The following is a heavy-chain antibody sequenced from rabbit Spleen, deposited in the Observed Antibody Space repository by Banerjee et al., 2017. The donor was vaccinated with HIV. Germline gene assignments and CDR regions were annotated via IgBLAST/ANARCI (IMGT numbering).Heavy chain of an antibody. V-gene: IGHV1S40*01. CDR3: ARDSGSGHYIDGYFNL. CDR2: IDSGSSGFT. Sequence: QSLEESGGDLVKPGASLTLTCTASGVSFSFSSYMCWVRQAPGKGLEWIACIDSGSSGFTYYASWAKGRFTISKTSSTTVTLQMTSLTAADTATYFCARDSGSGHYIDGYFNLWGPGTLVTVS. CDR1: GVSFSFSSY. D-gene: IGHD1-1*01. J-gene: IGHJ4*01.